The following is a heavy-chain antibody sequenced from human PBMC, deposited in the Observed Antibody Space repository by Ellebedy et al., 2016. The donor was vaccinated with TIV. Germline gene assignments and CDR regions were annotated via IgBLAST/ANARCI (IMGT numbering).Heavy chain of an antibody. CDR3: ATWSGYYDYFDY. D-gene: IGHD3-3*01. J-gene: IGHJ4*02. V-gene: IGHV1-69*13. Sequence: SVKVSXKASSYTFTSYGISWVRQAPGQGLEWMGGIIPIFGTANYAQKFQGRVTITADESTSTAYMELSSLRSEDTAVYYCATWSGYYDYFDYWGQGTLVTVSS. CDR2: IIPIFGTA. CDR1: SYTFTSYG.